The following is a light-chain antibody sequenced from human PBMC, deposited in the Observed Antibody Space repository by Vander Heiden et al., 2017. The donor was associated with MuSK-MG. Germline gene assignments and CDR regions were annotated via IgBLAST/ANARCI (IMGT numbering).Light chain of an antibody. J-gene: IGKJ2*01. CDR3: QQSDSTPYT. CDR1: QSISSY. CDR2: AAS. V-gene: IGKV1-39*01. Sequence: DIQMTQYPSSLSASVGDRVTITCRASQSISSYLNWYQQKPGKAPKLLIYAASSLQSRVPSRFSGSGSGTDFTLTISSLQPEHFATYYCQQSDSTPYTFGQGTKLEIK.